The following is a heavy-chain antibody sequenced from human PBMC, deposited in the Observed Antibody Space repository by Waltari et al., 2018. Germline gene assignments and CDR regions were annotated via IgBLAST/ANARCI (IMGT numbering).Heavy chain of an antibody. Sequence: QVQLVQSGAEVKKPGASVKVSCKASGYTFTSYDINWVRQATGQGLEWMGWMNPNSGNTGYAQKFQGRVTITADTSTDTAYMELSSLRSEDTAVYYCATGVKVATKDDYWGQGTLVTVSS. J-gene: IGHJ4*02. CDR3: ATGVKVATKDDY. CDR2: MNPNSGNT. V-gene: IGHV1-8*01. CDR1: GYTFTSYD. D-gene: IGHD5-12*01.